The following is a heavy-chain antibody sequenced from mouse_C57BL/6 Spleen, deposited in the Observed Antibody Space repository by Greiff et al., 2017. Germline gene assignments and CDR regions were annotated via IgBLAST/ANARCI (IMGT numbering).Heavy chain of an antibody. CDR3: ARGPSGTEGDY. Sequence: EVKLVESGGDLVKPGGSLKLSCAASGFTFSSYGMSWVRQTPDKRLEWVATISSGGSYTYYPDSVKGRFTISRDNAKNTLYLQMSSLKSEDTAMYYCARGPSGTEGDYWGQGTTLTVSS. J-gene: IGHJ2*01. V-gene: IGHV5-6*02. D-gene: IGHD4-1*01. CDR1: GFTFSSYG. CDR2: ISSGGSYT.